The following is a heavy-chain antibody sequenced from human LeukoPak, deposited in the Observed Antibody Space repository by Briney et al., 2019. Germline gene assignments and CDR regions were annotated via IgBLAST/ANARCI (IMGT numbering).Heavy chain of an antibody. CDR3: ARRGYYGSGSSRYYYYYYMDV. J-gene: IGHJ6*03. Sequence: SETLSLTCTVSGGSISSYYWSWIRQLPGKGLEWIGYIYTSGSTNYNPSLKSRVTISVDTSKNQFSLKLSSVTAADTAVYYCARRGYYGSGSSRYYYYYYMDVWGKGTTVTVSS. CDR2: IYTSGST. CDR1: GGSISSYY. D-gene: IGHD3-10*01. V-gene: IGHV4-4*09.